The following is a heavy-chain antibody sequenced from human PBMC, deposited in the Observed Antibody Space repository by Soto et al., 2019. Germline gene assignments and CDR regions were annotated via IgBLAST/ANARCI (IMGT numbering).Heavy chain of an antibody. CDR3: ARVFSDSSGLFDP. Sequence: SETLSLTCTVSGGSISRGNYYWSWIRQHPGKGLEWIGYIYYSGSTSYNPSLKSRVTISVDTSKNHFSLKLSSVTAADTAVYYCARVFSDSSGLFDPSGQGTLVIVSS. V-gene: IGHV4-31*03. J-gene: IGHJ5*02. CDR1: GGSISRGNYY. D-gene: IGHD6-25*01. CDR2: IYYSGST.